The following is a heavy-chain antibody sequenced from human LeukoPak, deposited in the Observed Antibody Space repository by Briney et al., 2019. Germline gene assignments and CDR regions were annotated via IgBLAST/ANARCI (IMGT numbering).Heavy chain of an antibody. V-gene: IGHV3-30*18. Sequence: GGSLRLSCAASGFTFSSYGMHWVRQAPGKGLEWVAVISYDGSNKYYADSVKGRYTISRDKSKNTLYLQMNSLRAADTAVYYCAKGYCGGDCPFDYWGQGTLVTVSS. CDR2: ISYDGSNK. CDR3: AKGYCGGDCPFDY. CDR1: GFTFSSYG. D-gene: IGHD2-21*01. J-gene: IGHJ4*02.